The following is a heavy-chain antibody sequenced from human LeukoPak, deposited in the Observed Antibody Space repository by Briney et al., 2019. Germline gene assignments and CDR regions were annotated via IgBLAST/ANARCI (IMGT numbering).Heavy chain of an antibody. CDR3: AKTTYSSGWYIDY. J-gene: IGHJ4*02. CDR2: INSDGSST. V-gene: IGHV3-74*01. CDR1: GFTFSRYW. D-gene: IGHD6-19*01. Sequence: GGSLRLSCAASGFTFSRYWMNWVRQAPGKGLEWVSRINSDGSSTTYADSVKGRFTISRDNAKNTLFLQMNSLRVEDTAVYYCAKTTYSSGWYIDYWGQGTLVTVSS.